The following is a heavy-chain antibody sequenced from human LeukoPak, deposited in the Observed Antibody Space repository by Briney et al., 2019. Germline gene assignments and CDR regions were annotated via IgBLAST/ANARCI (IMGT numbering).Heavy chain of an antibody. V-gene: IGHV4-39*01. J-gene: IGHJ4*02. CDR1: GGSISSGSYY. CDR2: IYYSGST. Sequence: SQTLSLTCTVSGGSISSGSYYWSWIRQPAGKGLEWIGSIYYSGSTYYNPSLKSRVTISVDTSKNQFSLKLSSVTAADTAVYYCARGIAAAGTYAVFDYWGQGTLVTVSS. CDR3: ARGIAAAGTYAVFDY. D-gene: IGHD6-13*01.